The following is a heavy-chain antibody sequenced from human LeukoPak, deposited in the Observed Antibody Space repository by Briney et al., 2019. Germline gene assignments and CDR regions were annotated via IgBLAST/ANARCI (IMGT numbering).Heavy chain of an antibody. CDR2: IYYSGST. J-gene: IGHJ2*01. V-gene: IGHV4-39*01. CDR1: GGSISSSSYY. D-gene: IGHD3-10*01. Sequence: PSETLSLTCTVSGGSISSSSYYWGWLRQPPGKGLEWIGSIYYSGSTYYNPSLKSRVTISVDTSKNQFSLKLSSVTAADTAVYYCARLSPGAQWYFDLWGRGTLVTVSS. CDR3: ARLSPGAQWYFDL.